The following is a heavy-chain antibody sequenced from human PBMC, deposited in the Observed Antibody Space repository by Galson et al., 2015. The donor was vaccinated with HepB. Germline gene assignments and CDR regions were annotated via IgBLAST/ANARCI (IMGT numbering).Heavy chain of an antibody. J-gene: IGHJ4*02. CDR2: IHGGNNK. CDR3: AQLGTGY. Sequence: SLRLSCAASGFSIRSHYMHWVGQAPGEGLEWVSLIHGGNNKYSADPVNGRFTICRAVSSKTLYLKMNSLRAEDTAVYYCAQLGTGYWGQGTLVTVSS. CDR1: GFSIRSHY. D-gene: IGHD6-13*01. V-gene: IGHV3-53*01.